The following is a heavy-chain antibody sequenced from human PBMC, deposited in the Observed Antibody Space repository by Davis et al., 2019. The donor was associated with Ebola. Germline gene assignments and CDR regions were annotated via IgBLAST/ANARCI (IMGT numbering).Heavy chain of an antibody. CDR2: IHSDGTST. CDR3: AKNPPDYYGYYFDF. J-gene: IGHJ4*02. D-gene: IGHD3-3*01. Sequence: PGGSLRLSCAASGFSFSSTWMHWVRQAPGKGLVWVSRIHSDGTSTIYTDSVKGRFTISRDNSKNTLYLQMNSLRVEDTAVYYCAKNPPDYYGYYFDFGGQGTLVTVSS. V-gene: IGHV3-74*01. CDR1: GFSFSSTW.